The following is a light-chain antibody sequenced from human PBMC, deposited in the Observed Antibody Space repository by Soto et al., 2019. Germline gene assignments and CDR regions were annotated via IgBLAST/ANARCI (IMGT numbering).Light chain of an antibody. V-gene: IGLV2-23*01. J-gene: IGLJ1*01. CDR2: EGS. CDR1: SSDVGSYNL. CDR3: CSYVDSTTSYV. Sequence: QSALTQPASVSGSPGQSITISCTGTSSDVGSYNLVSWYQQHPGTAPKLMIYEGSKRPSGISNRFSGSKSGNAASLTISGLQAEDEADYYCCSYVDSTTSYVFGTGTKDTVL.